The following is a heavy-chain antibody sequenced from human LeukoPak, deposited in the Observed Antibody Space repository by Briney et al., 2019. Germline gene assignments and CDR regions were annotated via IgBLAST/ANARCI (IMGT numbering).Heavy chain of an antibody. D-gene: IGHD6-13*01. J-gene: IGHJ6*02. CDR2: ISASGDST. Sequence: PGGSLRLSCAASGFTFSNYAINWVRQAPGKGLEWVSAISASGDSTYYADSVKGRFTISRDNSKNTLYLQMNSLRVEDTAVYYCARENLEYSSSWYGPGYYYYYGMDVWGQGTTVTVSS. CDR1: GFTFSNYA. V-gene: IGHV3-23*01. CDR3: ARENLEYSSSWYGPGYYYYYGMDV.